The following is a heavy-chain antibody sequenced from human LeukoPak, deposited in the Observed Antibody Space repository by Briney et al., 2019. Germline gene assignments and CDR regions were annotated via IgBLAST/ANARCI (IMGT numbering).Heavy chain of an antibody. CDR1: VFTFDDYA. CDR3: AKDIGDGKGYMDV. J-gene: IGHJ6*03. D-gene: IGHD4-17*01. V-gene: IGHV3-43*02. CDR2: ISGDGGST. Sequence: PGGSLRLSCAASVFTFDDYAMHWVRQAPGKGLEWVSLISGDGGSTYYADSVKGRFTISRDNSKNSLYLQMNGLRTEDTALYYCAKDIGDGKGYMDVWGKGTTVTVSS.